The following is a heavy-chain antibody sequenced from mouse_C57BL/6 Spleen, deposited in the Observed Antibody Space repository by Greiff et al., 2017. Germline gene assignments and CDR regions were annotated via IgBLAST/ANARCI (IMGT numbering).Heavy chain of an antibody. CDR1: GYTFTSYG. V-gene: IGHV1-81*01. CDR2: IYPRSGNT. Sequence: VQLQQSGAELARPGASVKLSCKASGYTFTSYGISWVKQRTGQGLEWIGEIYPRSGNTYYNEKFKGKATLTADKSSSTAYMELRSLTSEDSAVYFCARYDYDDAAWFAYWGQGTLVTVSA. D-gene: IGHD2-4*01. J-gene: IGHJ3*01. CDR3: ARYDYDDAAWFAY.